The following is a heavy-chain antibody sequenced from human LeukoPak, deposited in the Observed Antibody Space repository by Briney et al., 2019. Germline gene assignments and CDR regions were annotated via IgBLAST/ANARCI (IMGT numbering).Heavy chain of an antibody. V-gene: IGHV3-23*01. D-gene: IGHD3-22*01. CDR2: ISGSGGST. Sequence: GGSLRLSCAASGFTFSSYAMSWVRQAPGKGLEWVSAISGSGGSTYYADSVKGRFTISRDNSKNTLYLQMNSLRAEDTAVYYCAKDMTMIVVVTLFDYWGQGTLVIVSS. CDR1: GFTFSSYA. J-gene: IGHJ4*02. CDR3: AKDMTMIVVVTLFDY.